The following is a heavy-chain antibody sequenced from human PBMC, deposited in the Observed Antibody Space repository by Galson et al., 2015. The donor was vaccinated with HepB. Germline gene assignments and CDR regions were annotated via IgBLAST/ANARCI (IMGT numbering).Heavy chain of an antibody. CDR3: ARTMVRGVTHLKGDNWFDP. CDR1: GFTFSSYA. CDR2: ISYDGSNK. J-gene: IGHJ5*02. V-gene: IGHV3-30*04. Sequence: SLRLSCAASGFTFSSYAMHWVRQAPGKGLEWVAVISYDGSNKYYADSVKGRFTISRDNSKNTLYLQMNSLRAEDTAVYYCARTMVRGVTHLKGDNWFDPWGQGTLVTVSS. D-gene: IGHD3-10*01.